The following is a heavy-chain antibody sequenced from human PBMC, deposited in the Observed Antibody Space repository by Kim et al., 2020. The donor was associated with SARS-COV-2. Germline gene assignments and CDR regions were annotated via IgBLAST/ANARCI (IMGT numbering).Heavy chain of an antibody. V-gene: IGHV4-31*02. CDR3: ARALYSSSPYYFDY. J-gene: IGHJ4*02. Sequence: NPSLKSRVTISVDTSKNQFSLKLSSVTAADTAVYYCARALYSSSPYYFDYWGQGTLVTVSS. D-gene: IGHD6-13*01.